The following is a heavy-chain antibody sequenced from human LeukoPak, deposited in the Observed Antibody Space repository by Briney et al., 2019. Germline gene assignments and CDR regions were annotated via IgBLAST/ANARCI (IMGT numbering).Heavy chain of an antibody. CDR3: ARVVGTDEGADY. Sequence: HPGGSLRLSCAAPGFNFRHYWMNWVRQASGKGLEWVANIKPDGSEKRYADSVKGRFTISRDNAENSLYLQMNSLRAEDTAVYYCARVVGTDEGADYWGQGTLVTVSS. J-gene: IGHJ4*02. CDR1: GFNFRHYW. V-gene: IGHV3-7*04. D-gene: IGHD1-7*01. CDR2: IKPDGSEK.